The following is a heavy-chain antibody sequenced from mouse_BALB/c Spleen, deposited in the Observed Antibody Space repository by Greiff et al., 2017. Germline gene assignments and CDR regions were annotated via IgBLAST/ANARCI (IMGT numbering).Heavy chain of an antibody. Sequence: VKLMESGGGLVKPGGSLKIYCAASGFTFSSYAMSWVRQSPEKRLEWVAEISSGGSYTYYPDTVTDRFTNSRDNAQNTLLREMSRLRAEDTAIYYCARDGDPLTWTFAYWGQGTLVTVSA. CDR1: GFTFSSYA. CDR2: ISSGGSYT. D-gene: IGHD4-1*01. CDR3: ARDGDPLTWTFAY. J-gene: IGHJ3*01. V-gene: IGHV5-9-4*01.